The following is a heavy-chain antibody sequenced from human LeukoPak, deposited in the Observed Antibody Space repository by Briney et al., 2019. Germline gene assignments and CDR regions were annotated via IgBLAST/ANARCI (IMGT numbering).Heavy chain of an antibody. Sequence: PGGSLRLSCAASGFTFSNFAMLWVRQAPGKGLEWVSSTSGSGDSTHYTDSVKGRFTISRDNSRNTVYLQMNSLRAEDTALYYCAKVLVSGYYHDYWGQGTLVTVSS. CDR1: GFTFSNFA. V-gene: IGHV3-23*01. J-gene: IGHJ4*02. CDR3: AKVLVSGYYHDY. D-gene: IGHD3-22*01. CDR2: TSGSGDST.